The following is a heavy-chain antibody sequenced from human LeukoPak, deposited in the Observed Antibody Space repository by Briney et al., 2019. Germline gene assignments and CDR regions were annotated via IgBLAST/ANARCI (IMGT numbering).Heavy chain of an antibody. CDR2: ISYNGIT. Sequence: PSETLSLTCTVSGGSISTSYWSWIRQPPGKGLEWIAYISYNGITHYNPSLKSRVTISVDTSKNQFSLRLTSVTAADTAVYYCARQRSYLWDAFDIWGQGTLVTVSS. J-gene: IGHJ3*02. CDR1: GGSISTSY. D-gene: IGHD2-21*01. V-gene: IGHV4-59*08. CDR3: ARQRSYLWDAFDI.